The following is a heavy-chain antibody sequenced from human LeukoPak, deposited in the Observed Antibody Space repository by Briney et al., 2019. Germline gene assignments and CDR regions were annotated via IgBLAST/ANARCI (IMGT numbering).Heavy chain of an antibody. Sequence: SETLSLTCTDPGGSISSGSYYWSWIRQPAGKGLEWIGRIYTSGSTNYNPSLKSRVTMSVDTYKNQFSLKLSSVTAADTAVYYCARGLFAAAGGPYFDYWGQGTLVTVSS. CDR3: ARGLFAAAGGPYFDY. D-gene: IGHD6-13*01. J-gene: IGHJ4*02. CDR2: IYTSGST. CDR1: GGSISSGSYY. V-gene: IGHV4-61*02.